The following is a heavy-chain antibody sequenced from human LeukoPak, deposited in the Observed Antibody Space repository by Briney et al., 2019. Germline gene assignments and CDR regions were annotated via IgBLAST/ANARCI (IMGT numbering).Heavy chain of an antibody. CDR2: IKRDGSQK. J-gene: IGHJ5*02. D-gene: IGHD1-1*01. Sequence: GGSLRLSCTAPGFSFSSNWMGWVRQAPGKGLEWVAHIKRDGSQKYYLDSVKGRFTISRDNAKNSLYLQMNSLRVEDTAVYYCARLGLEVGGPNWFDPWGQGTLVTVSS. CDR1: GFSFSSNW. CDR3: ARLGLEVGGPNWFDP. V-gene: IGHV3-7*01.